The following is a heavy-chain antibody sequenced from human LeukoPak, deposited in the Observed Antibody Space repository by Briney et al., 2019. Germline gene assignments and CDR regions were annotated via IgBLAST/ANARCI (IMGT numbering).Heavy chain of an antibody. V-gene: IGHV3-48*01. J-gene: IGHJ4*02. CDR1: GFSFSNYA. CDR2: ISSSSTTI. Sequence: GGSLRLSCAASGFSFSNYAMSWVRQAPGKGLEWVSYISSSSTTIHYADSVKGRFTISRDNAKNSVYLQMNSLRADDTAVYYCARDRLRLGELPILNKKNNYFDYWGQGTLVTVSS. D-gene: IGHD3-16*01. CDR3: ARDRLRLGELPILNKKNNYFDY.